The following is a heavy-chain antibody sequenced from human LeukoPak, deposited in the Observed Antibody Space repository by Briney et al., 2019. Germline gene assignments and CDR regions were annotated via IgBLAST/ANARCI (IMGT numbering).Heavy chain of an antibody. CDR2: IYHSGST. Sequence: SETLSLTCTVSGGSLSSYYWSWIRQPPGKGLEWIGYIYHSGSTNYNPSLKSRVTISVDTSKNQFSLKLTSMTAADTAVYYCGRETIAATGTSVFFDYWGQGTLVTVSS. CDR3: GRETIAATGTSVFFDY. J-gene: IGHJ4*02. V-gene: IGHV4-59*01. CDR1: GGSLSSYY. D-gene: IGHD6-13*01.